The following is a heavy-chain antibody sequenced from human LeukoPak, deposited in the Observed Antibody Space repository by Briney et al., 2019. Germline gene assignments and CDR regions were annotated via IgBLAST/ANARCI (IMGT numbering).Heavy chain of an antibody. D-gene: IGHD4-17*01. V-gene: IGHV4-59*01. CDR3: ARGVSTTVTTKFDP. J-gene: IGHJ5*02. CDR1: GGSISSYY. CDR2: IYYSGST. Sequence: SETLSLTCTVSGGSISSYYWSWIRQPPGKGLEWIGYIYYSGSTNYNPSLKSRVTISVDTSKNQFSLKLSSVTAADTAVYYCARGVSTTVTTKFDPWVQGTLVTVSS.